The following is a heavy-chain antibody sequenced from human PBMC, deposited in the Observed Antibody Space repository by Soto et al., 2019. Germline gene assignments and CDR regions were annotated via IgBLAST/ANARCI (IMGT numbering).Heavy chain of an antibody. CDR1: GGSSSSGGYY. V-gene: IGHV4-31*03. D-gene: IGHD3-10*01. CDR2: IYYSGST. CDR3: ARAYGSGYMDV. J-gene: IGHJ6*02. Sequence: SETLSLTCTVSGGSSSSGGYYWSWIRQLPGKGLEWIGYIYYSGSTYYNSSLKSRVTISVDTSKNQFSLKLSSVTAADTAVYYCARAYGSGYMDVWGQGTMVTVSS.